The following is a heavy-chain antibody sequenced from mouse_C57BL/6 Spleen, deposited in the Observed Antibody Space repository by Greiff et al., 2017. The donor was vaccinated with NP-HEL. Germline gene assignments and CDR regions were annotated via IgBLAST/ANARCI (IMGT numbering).Heavy chain of an antibody. CDR2: ISSGSSTI. J-gene: IGHJ2*01. V-gene: IGHV5-17*01. CDR1: GFTFSDYG. Sequence: EVKLLQSGGGLVKPGGSLKLSCAASGFTFSDYGMHWVRQAPEKGLEWVAYISSGSSTIYYADTVKGRFTITRDKAKNTLFLQMNSLRSNAAAMYYCARALYYFGYWGQGTTVTVSS. CDR3: ARALYYFGY.